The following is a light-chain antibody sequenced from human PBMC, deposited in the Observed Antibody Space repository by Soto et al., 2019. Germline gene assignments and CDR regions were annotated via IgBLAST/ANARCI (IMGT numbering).Light chain of an antibody. CDR3: LQRNNWPPLLS. CDR2: DAS. J-gene: IGKJ4*01. CDR1: QSVTTY. V-gene: IGKV3-11*01. Sequence: EIVLTQSPATLSLSPGERATLSCRASQSVTTYLAWYQQKPGQAPRLLIYDASSRATGIPARFSGSGSGTDFTLTISSLEPEDFAFYYCLQRNNWPPLLSFGGGTKVEIK.